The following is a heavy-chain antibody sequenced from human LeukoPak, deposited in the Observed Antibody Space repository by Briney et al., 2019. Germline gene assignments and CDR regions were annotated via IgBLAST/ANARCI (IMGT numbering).Heavy chain of an antibody. CDR3: ARENVVVVAATSDWFDP. CDR2: ISSSSSYI. D-gene: IGHD2-15*01. J-gene: IGHJ5*02. Sequence: PGGSLRLSCAASGFTFSYYTMNWVRQAPGKGLEWVSSISSSSSYIYYADSVKGRFTISRDNAKNSLYLQMNSLRAEDTAVYYCARENVVVVAATSDWFDPWGQGTLVTVSS. CDR1: GFTFSYYT. V-gene: IGHV3-21*01.